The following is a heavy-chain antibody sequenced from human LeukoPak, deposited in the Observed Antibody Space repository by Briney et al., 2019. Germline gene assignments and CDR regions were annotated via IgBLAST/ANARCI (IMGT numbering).Heavy chain of an antibody. D-gene: IGHD1-1*01. CDR2: INPYSGGT. CDR1: GYTFTGYY. CDR3: ARDKGLERRGTFDY. J-gene: IGHJ4*02. V-gene: IGHV1-2*02. Sequence: ASVKASCKASGYTFTGYYMHWVRQAPGQGLEWMGWINPYSGGTNYAQKFQGRVTMTRDTSISTAYMELGRLRSDDTAVYYCARDKGLERRGTFDYWGQGTLVTVSS.